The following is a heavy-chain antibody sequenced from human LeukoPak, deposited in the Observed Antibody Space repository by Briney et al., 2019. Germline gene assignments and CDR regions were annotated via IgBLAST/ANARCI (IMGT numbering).Heavy chain of an antibody. V-gene: IGHV4-61*02. CDR2: IYTSGNT. CDR3: ARDTHSYGYEGWFDH. D-gene: IGHD5-18*01. CDR1: GGSISSGSYY. J-gene: IGHJ5*02. Sequence: PSQTLSLTCTVSGGSISSGSYYWSWIRQPAGKGLECIGRIYTSGNTNYNPSLKSRVTISADTSKNQFSLKLSSVTAADTAVYYYARDTHSYGYEGWFDHWGQGTLVTVSS.